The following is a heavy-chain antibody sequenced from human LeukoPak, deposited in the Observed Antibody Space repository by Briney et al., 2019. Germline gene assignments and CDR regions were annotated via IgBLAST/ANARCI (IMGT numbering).Heavy chain of an antibody. D-gene: IGHD3-10*02. J-gene: IGHJ6*04. CDR2: ISSSSSYI. CDR3: AELGITMIGGV. CDR1: GFTFSSYT. V-gene: IGHV3-21*01. Sequence: GGSLRLSCAASGFTFSSYTMNWVRQAPGKGLQSVSSISSSSSYIYYADSVKGRFTISRDNAKNSLYLQMNSLRAEDTAVYYCAELGITMIGGVWGKGTTVTISS.